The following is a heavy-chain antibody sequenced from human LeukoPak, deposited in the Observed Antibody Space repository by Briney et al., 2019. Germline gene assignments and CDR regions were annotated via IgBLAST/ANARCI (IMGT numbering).Heavy chain of an antibody. V-gene: IGHV4-31*03. CDR3: ATRQTVYFDH. D-gene: IGHD4-17*01. CDR2: IYYSGST. CDR1: GGSISSGGYY. Sequence: SQTLSLTCTVSGGSISSGGYYWSWIRQHPGEGLEWIGYIYYSGSTYYNPSLKSRVTISVDTSKNQFSLKLSSVTAADTAVYYCATRQTVYFDHWGQGTLVTVPS. J-gene: IGHJ4*02.